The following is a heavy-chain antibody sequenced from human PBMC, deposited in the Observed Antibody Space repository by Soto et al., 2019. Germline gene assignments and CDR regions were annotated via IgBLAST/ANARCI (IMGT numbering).Heavy chain of an antibody. CDR2: ISYDGNNK. CDR1: GFTFSNCG. Sequence: GGSLRLSCAASGFTFSNCGFHWVRQAPGKGLEWVAFISYDGNNKYYPDSVKGRFTLSRDNSKSTLYLQMNSLSAEDTAVYYCAGDMGARAFDLWGQGTMVTVSS. V-gene: IGHV3-33*05. CDR3: AGDMGARAFDL. J-gene: IGHJ3*01.